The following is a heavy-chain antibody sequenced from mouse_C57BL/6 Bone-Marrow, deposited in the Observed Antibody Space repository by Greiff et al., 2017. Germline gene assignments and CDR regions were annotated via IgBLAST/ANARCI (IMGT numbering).Heavy chain of an antibody. CDR3: TRELITTVVARTDS. Sequence: EVKLVESGTVLARPGASVKMSCKTSGYTFTSYWMHWVKQRPGQGLEWIGAIYPGNSDTSYNQKFKGKAKLTAVTSASTAYMALSSLTNEDSAVYYCTRELITTVVARTDSWGQGTTLTVSS. D-gene: IGHD1-1*01. CDR1: GYTFTSYW. CDR2: IYPGNSDT. J-gene: IGHJ2*01. V-gene: IGHV1-5*01.